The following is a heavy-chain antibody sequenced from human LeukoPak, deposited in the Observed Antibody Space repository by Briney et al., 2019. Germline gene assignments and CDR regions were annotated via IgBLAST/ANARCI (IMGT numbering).Heavy chain of an antibody. CDR1: GYSISSGYY. Sequence: SETLSLTCTVSGYSISSGYYWGWIRQPPGKGLEWIGSIYHSGSTYYNPSLKSRVTISVDTSKNQFSLKLSSVTAADTAVYYCASGEIWFDPWGQGTLVTVSS. CDR2: IYHSGST. J-gene: IGHJ5*02. V-gene: IGHV4-38-2*02. CDR3: ASGEIWFDP.